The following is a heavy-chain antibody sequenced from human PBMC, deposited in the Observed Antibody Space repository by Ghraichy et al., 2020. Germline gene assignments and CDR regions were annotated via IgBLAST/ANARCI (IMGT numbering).Heavy chain of an antibody. J-gene: IGHJ6*02. D-gene: IGHD3-22*01. Sequence: ASVKVSCKASGYTFTGYYMHWVRQAPGQGLEWMGWINPNSGGTNYAQKFQGWVTMTRDTSISTAYMELSRLRSDDTAVYYCAGGYDSSGYQSSYYYYGMDVWGQGTTVTVSS. CDR1: GYTFTGYY. CDR2: INPNSGGT. CDR3: AGGYDSSGYQSSYYYYGMDV. V-gene: IGHV1-2*04.